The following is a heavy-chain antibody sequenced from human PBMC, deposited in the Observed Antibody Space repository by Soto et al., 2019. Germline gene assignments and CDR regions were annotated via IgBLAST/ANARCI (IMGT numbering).Heavy chain of an antibody. V-gene: IGHV4-39*01. CDR1: GGSISSSSYY. D-gene: IGHD3-3*01. CDR2: IYYSGST. CDR3: ARHKARRITFFGLVQEIDS. Sequence: SETLSLTCTVSGGSISSSSYYWGWIRQPPGKGLEWIGSIYYSGSTYYNPSLKSRVTISVDTSKNQFSLKLSSVTAADTAVYYGARHKARRITFFGLVQEIDSWGQETLAPLSS. J-gene: IGHJ4*02.